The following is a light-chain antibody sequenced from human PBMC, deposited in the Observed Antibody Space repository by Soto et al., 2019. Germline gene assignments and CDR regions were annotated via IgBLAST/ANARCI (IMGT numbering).Light chain of an antibody. Sequence: DIQMTQSPSSLSASAGDRVTITCRTSQSITNYLNWYQQKPGKAPKLLIYAASTLQSGVPSRFSGSGSGTDFTLTISSLQPGDFASYYCQQTYTSPLYTFGQGTKLEIK. CDR2: AAS. CDR1: QSITNY. J-gene: IGKJ2*01. V-gene: IGKV1-39*01. CDR3: QQTYTSPLYT.